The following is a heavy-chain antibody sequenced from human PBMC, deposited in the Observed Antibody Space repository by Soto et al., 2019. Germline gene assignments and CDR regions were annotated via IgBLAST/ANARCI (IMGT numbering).Heavy chain of an antibody. Sequence: QVQLVPSGAEVKKPGASVKVSCTASGYTFTSYGISWVRQAPGQGLEWMGWISAYNGNTNYAQKLQGRVTMTPDTSTSTANRERRSRRSDDTAVYYCARGGRAGIAAAANDYWGQGTLVTVSS. CDR1: GYTFTSYG. CDR2: ISAYNGNT. D-gene: IGHD6-13*01. J-gene: IGHJ4*02. CDR3: ARGGRAGIAAAANDY. V-gene: IGHV1-18*04.